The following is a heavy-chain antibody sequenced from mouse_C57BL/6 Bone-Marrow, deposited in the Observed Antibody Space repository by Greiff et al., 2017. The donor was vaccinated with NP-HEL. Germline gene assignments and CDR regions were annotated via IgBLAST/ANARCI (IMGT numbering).Heavy chain of an antibody. CDR2: IDPSDSET. J-gene: IGHJ3*01. CDR3: AREGWFLRFAY. D-gene: IGHD2-3*01. Sequence: QVQLQQPGAELVRPGSSVKLSCKASGYTFTSYWMHWVKQRPIQGLEWIGNIDPSDSETHYNQKFKDKATLTVDKSSSTAYMQLSSLTSEDSAVYYCAREGWFLRFAYWGQGTLVTVSA. V-gene: IGHV1-52*01. CDR1: GYTFTSYW.